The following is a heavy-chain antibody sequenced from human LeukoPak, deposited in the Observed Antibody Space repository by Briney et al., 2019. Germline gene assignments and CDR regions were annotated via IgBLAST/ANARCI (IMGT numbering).Heavy chain of an antibody. D-gene: IGHD5-24*01. V-gene: IGHV1-2*02. Sequence: ASVKVSCKASGGTFSSYAISWVRQAPGQGLEWMGWINPNSGGTNYAQKFQGRVTMTRDTSISTAYMELSRLRSDDTAVYYCARDGVEMATIAYNWFDPWGQGTLVTVSS. CDR1: GGTFSSYA. J-gene: IGHJ5*02. CDR2: INPNSGGT. CDR3: ARDGVEMATIAYNWFDP.